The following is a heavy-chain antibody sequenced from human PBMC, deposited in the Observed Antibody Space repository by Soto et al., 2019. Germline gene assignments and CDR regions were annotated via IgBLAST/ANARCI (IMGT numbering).Heavy chain of an antibody. D-gene: IGHD2-21*02. Sequence: PSETLSLTCAVSGGSINSYYWSWIRQPPGKGLEWIGYISYSGSPNYNPTLKSRVTISVDISKRQFSLQVSSVTAADTAVYYCTTDDPPPGDTTTYYYYGMDVWGQGTTVTVSS. CDR3: TTDDPPPGDTTTYYYYGMDV. V-gene: IGHV4-59*01. CDR2: ISYSGSP. CDR1: GGSINSYY. J-gene: IGHJ6*02.